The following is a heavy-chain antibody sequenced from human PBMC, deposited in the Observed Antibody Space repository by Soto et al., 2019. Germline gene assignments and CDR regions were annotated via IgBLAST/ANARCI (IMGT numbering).Heavy chain of an antibody. Sequence: QVQLVQSGAEVKKPGASVKLSCKASGYTFTSYYMHWVRQAPGQVLEWMGIINPSGDSTSYAQKLRGRVTMTRDTSTSTVYRELSRLRSEDTAVYYCARVESLNSGRIAAREGFDCWGQGTLFTVSS. J-gene: IGHJ4*02. V-gene: IGHV1-46*01. CDR2: INPSGDST. D-gene: IGHD6-6*01. CDR3: ARVESLNSGRIAAREGFDC. CDR1: GYTFTSYY.